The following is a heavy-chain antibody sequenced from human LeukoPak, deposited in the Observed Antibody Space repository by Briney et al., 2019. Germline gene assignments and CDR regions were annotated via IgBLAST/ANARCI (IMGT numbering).Heavy chain of an antibody. D-gene: IGHD5-24*01. V-gene: IGHV3-7*03. CDR1: GFRFSSNW. CDR3: AKEGRSLQTY. J-gene: IGHJ4*02. CDR2: IKEDGTET. Sequence: GGSLRLSCAASGFRFSSNWMSWVRLAPGKGLEWVANIKEDGTETYYVDSVKGRFTISRDNAKNSLYLQMNRLRVEDTAVYYCAKEGRSLQTYWGQGTLVTVSS.